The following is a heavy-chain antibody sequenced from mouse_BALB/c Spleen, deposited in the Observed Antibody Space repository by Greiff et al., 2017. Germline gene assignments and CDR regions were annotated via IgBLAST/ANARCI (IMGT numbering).Heavy chain of an antibody. CDR1: GYTFTSYW. J-gene: IGHJ3*01. V-gene: IGHV1-69*02. CDR2: IYPSDSYT. Sequence: QVQLQQPGAELVRPGASVKLSCKASGYTFTSYWINWVKQRPGQGLEWIGNIYPSDSYTNYNQKFKDKATLTVDKSSSTAYMQLSSPTSEDSAVYYCTRSQYGNYGWFAYWGQGTLVTVSA. D-gene: IGHD2-10*02. CDR3: TRSQYGNYGWFAY.